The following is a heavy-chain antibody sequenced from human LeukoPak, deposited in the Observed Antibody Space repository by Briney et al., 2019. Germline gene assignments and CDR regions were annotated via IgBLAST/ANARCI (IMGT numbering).Heavy chain of an antibody. CDR1: GGTFINYA. Sequence: SVKVSCKASGGTFINYAISWVRQAPAQGLEWMGGIIPIFGTANYAQKFQGRVTITADESTSTAYMELSSLRSEDTAVYYCARDGTYGSGTIYGMDVWGQGTTVTVSS. CDR3: ARDGTYGSGTIYGMDV. D-gene: IGHD3-10*01. J-gene: IGHJ6*02. CDR2: IIPIFGTA. V-gene: IGHV1-69*13.